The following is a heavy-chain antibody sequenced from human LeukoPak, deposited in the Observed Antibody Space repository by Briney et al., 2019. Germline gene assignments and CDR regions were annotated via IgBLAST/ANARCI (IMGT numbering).Heavy chain of an antibody. J-gene: IGHJ5*01. D-gene: IGHD3-10*01. Sequence: PSETLSLTCTVSGGSISSSSYYWGWIRQPPGKGLEWIGEINHSGSTNYNPSLKSRVTISVDTSKNQFSLKLTSVTAADTAVYFCARRVGFYGSGSLNYFDPWGQGILVSVS. CDR2: INHSGST. CDR1: GGSISSSSYY. CDR3: ARRVGFYGSGSLNYFDP. V-gene: IGHV4-39*01.